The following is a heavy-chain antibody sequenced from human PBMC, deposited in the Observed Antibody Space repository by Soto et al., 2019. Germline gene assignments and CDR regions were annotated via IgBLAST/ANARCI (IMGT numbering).Heavy chain of an antibody. CDR3: AKIYLTGTAGPRGIPDY. Sequence: HPGGSLRLSCAASGFTFSDYAMSWVRQAPGKGLEWVSAISGSGDSTYYADSVKGRFTISRETSKNTLYLQMNSLRAEDTAVYYCAKIYLTGTAGPRGIPDYWGQGTLVTVSS. CDR1: GFTFSDYA. J-gene: IGHJ4*02. D-gene: IGHD1-7*01. CDR2: ISGSGDST. V-gene: IGHV3-23*01.